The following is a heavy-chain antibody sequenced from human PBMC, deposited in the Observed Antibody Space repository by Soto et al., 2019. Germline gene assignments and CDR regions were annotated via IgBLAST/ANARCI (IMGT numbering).Heavy chain of an antibody. J-gene: IGHJ6*03. CDR1: GFTFSSYD. CDR2: IGTAGDT. Sequence: GALRLSCAASGFTFSSYDMHWVRQATGKGLEWVSAIGTAGDTYYPGSVKGRFTISRENAKNSLYLQMNSLRAGDTAVYYCARVIQEQWLAEGVYYYYYMDVWGKGTTVTVSS. D-gene: IGHD6-19*01. CDR3: ARVIQEQWLAEGVYYYYYMDV. V-gene: IGHV3-13*01.